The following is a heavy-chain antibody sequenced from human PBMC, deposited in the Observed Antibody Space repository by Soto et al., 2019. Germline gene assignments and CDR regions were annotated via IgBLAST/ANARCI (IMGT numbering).Heavy chain of an antibody. Sequence: ASVKVSCKVSGDILTEMSIHWVRQAPGKGLEWLGGFDPEDGETSYAQKFQGRVTMTEDTSTDTAYMELTSLRFDDTAVYYCAHVKGIIGPIIYFDSWGQGALVTVSS. J-gene: IGHJ4*02. CDR2: FDPEDGET. CDR3: AHVKGIIGPIIYFDS. CDR1: GDILTEMS. V-gene: IGHV1-24*01. D-gene: IGHD1-20*01.